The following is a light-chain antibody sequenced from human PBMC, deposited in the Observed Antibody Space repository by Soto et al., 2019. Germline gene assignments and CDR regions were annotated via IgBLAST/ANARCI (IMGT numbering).Light chain of an antibody. CDR1: SSDVGGYDY. V-gene: IGLV2-14*03. Sequence: QSVLTQPASVSGSPGQSITISCTGTSSDVGGYDYVSWYQQHPGKAPKLMIYGVSNRHSGVSNRFSGSESGNTASLTISGVQDEDEADYYCSSYTNRITRVCGGGTHLTVL. J-gene: IGLJ3*02. CDR3: SSYTNRITRV. CDR2: GVS.